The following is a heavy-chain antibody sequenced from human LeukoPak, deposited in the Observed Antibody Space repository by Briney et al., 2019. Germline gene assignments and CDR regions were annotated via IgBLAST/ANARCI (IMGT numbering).Heavy chain of an antibody. CDR2: LYYSGTT. CDR1: GDSISSSGYY. Sequence: PSETLSLTCTVSGDSISSSGYYWGWIRQSPGKGLERIGSLYYSGTTYYNPSLKSRVTISADTSKNQFSLKVSSVTAADTAVYYCARRPEALHAFDIWGQGTTVTVSS. V-gene: IGHV4-39*01. J-gene: IGHJ3*02. CDR3: ARRPEALHAFDI.